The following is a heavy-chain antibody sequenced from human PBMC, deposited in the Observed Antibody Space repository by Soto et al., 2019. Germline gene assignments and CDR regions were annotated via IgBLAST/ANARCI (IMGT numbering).Heavy chain of an antibody. CDR2: TNDYGSAT. D-gene: IGHD1-26*01. CDR1: GFTFSSYW. Sequence: EVQLVESGGGLVQPGGSLRLSCAASGFTFSSYWMHWGRQAPGKGLVWVARTNDYGSATEYADSVKGRFTISRDNAKNTLYLQMNSLRSEDTAVYFCVRDQTYIGNYFDSWGQGTLVTVSS. V-gene: IGHV3-74*01. CDR3: VRDQTYIGNYFDS. J-gene: IGHJ4*02.